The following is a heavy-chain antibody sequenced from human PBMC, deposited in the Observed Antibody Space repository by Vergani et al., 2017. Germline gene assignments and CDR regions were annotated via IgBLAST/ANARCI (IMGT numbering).Heavy chain of an antibody. J-gene: IGHJ4*02. D-gene: IGHD6-19*01. CDR1: GGSISSYY. V-gene: IGHV4-4*09. Sequence: QVQLQQWGAGLLKPSETLSLTCTVSGGSISSYYWSWIRQPPGKGLEWIGYIYTSGSTNYNPSLKSRVTISVDTSKNQFSLKLSSVTAADTAVYYCARHSGIAVAGEIDYWGQGTLVTVSS. CDR2: IYTSGST. CDR3: ARHSGIAVAGEIDY.